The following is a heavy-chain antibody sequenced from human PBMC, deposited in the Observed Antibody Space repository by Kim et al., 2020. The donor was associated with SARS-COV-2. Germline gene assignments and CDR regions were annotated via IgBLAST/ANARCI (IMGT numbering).Heavy chain of an antibody. V-gene: IGHV5-51*01. Sequence: GESLKISCKGSGYSFTSYWIGWVRQMPGKGLEWMGIIYPGDSDTRYSPSFQGQVTISADKSISTAYLQWSSLKASDTAMYYCARLGSIVGALAAFDYWGQGTLVTVSS. CDR3: ARLGSIVGALAAFDY. CDR1: GYSFTSYW. D-gene: IGHD1-26*01. J-gene: IGHJ4*02. CDR2: IYPGDSDT.